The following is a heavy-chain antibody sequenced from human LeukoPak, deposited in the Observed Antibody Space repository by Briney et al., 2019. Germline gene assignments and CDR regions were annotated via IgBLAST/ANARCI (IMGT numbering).Heavy chain of an antibody. V-gene: IGHV3-7*01. CDR2: IKPDGSEK. D-gene: IGHD6-19*01. J-gene: IGHJ4*01. Sequence: GGSLRLSCAASGFTFSTSWMSWVRQAPGKGLEWVTNIKPDGSEKYYVDSVKGRFTISRDNAKNSLYLQMNSLRAEDTAVYYCTRVLYSSGWYGDHYWXXXTXVXXXS. CDR3: TRVLYSSGWYGDHY. CDR1: GFTFSTSW.